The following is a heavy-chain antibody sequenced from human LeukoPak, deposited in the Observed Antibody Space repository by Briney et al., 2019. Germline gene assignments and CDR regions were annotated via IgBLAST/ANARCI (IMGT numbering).Heavy chain of an antibody. CDR2: ISWNSGSI. CDR3: AKDISYDILTGYPDY. CDR1: GFTIDDYA. Sequence: GGSLRLSCAASGFTIDDYAMHWVRQAPGKGVEWVSGISWNSGSIGYADSVKGRFTISRDNAKNSLYLQMNSLRAEDTALYYCAKDISYDILTGYPDYWGQGTLVTVSS. V-gene: IGHV3-9*01. D-gene: IGHD3-9*01. J-gene: IGHJ4*02.